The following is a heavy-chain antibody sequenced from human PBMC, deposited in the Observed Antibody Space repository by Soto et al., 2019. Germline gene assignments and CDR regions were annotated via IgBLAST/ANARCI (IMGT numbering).Heavy chain of an antibody. CDR1: GFSFSRYA. D-gene: IGHD2-2*01. V-gene: IGHV3-23*01. CDR3: AKEKISTSCCNWFDP. CDR2: ISGSGGST. J-gene: IGHJ5*02. Sequence: GGLRLSRASPGFSFSRYALGWGRPAPGKGLEWVPVISGSGGSTTYADSVRGRFTISRENSKNTLYLKMNSLRAEDTAVYYWAKEKISTSCCNWFDPWGQGTLVTVSS.